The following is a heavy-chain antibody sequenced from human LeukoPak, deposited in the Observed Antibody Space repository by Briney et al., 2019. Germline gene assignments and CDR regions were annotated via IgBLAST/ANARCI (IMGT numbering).Heavy chain of an antibody. V-gene: IGHV4-59*01. Sequence: SETLSLTCTVSGGSISSYYWSWIRQPPGKGLEWIGYIYYSGSTNYNPSLKSRVTISVDTSKNQFSLKLSSVTAADTAVYYCARAYYDFWSGDMGIYYYYYMDVWGEGTTVTVSS. CDR1: GGSISSYY. D-gene: IGHD3-3*01. CDR2: IYYSGST. J-gene: IGHJ6*03. CDR3: ARAYYDFWSGDMGIYYYYYMDV.